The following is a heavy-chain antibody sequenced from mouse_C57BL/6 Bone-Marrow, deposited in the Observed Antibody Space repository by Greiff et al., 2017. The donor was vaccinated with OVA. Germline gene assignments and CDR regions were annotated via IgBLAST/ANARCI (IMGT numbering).Heavy chain of an antibody. V-gene: IGHV1-64*01. CDR1: GHTFTSYW. D-gene: IGHD1-1*01. Sequence: QVQLQQPGAQLVKPGASVKLSCKASGHTFTSYWMHWVKQRPGQGLEWTGMIHPNSCRINYNEKFKSKATLTVDKSSSTAYMQLSRLTAEDSAVYYCARIGLSSYLAWFAYWDEGTLVAVSA. CDR3: ARIGLSSYLAWFAY. J-gene: IGHJ3*01. CDR2: IHPNSCRI.